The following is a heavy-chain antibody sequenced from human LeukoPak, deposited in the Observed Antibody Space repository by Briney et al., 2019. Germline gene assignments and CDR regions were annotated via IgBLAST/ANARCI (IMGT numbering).Heavy chain of an antibody. D-gene: IGHD4-11*01. CDR2: IKYDGIEK. Sequence: GGSLRLSCGGCGLSFRGHCMIWVRQAPGQGLVWVANIKYDGIEKYYVASVRGRFTISRDDAKNSLSLQMNNMRAEDTAVYYCAFNNNFKYWGQGTQVTVSS. J-gene: IGHJ4*02. CDR1: GLSFRGHC. CDR3: AFNNNFKY. V-gene: IGHV3-7*01.